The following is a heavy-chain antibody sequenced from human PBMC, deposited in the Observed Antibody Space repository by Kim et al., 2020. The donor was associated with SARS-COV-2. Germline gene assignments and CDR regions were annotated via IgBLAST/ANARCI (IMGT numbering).Heavy chain of an antibody. J-gene: IGHJ6*03. CDR1: GFTFSDYY. CDR2: ISSSGSTI. V-gene: IGHV3-11*01. Sequence: GGSLRLSCAASGFTFSDYYMSWIRQAPGKGLEWVSYISSSGSTIYYADSVKGRFTISRDNAKNSLYLQMNSLRAEDTAVYYCARESLGYCSSTSCYRSYYYYYMDVWGKGTTVTVSS. D-gene: IGHD2-2*02. CDR3: ARESLGYCSSTSCYRSYYYYYMDV.